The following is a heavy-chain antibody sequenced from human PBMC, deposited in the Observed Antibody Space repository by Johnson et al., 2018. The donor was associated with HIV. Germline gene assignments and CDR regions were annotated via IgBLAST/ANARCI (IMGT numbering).Heavy chain of an antibody. CDR1: GFTFSSYA. CDR2: ISYDGSNK. J-gene: IGHJ3*02. CDR3: ARDFIATELGDAFDI. D-gene: IGHD6-25*01. V-gene: IGHV3-30-3*01. Sequence: VQLVESGGGVVQPGRSLRLSCAASGFTFSSYAMDWVRQAPGKGLEWVAVISYDGSNKYYADSVKGRFTISRDNSKNTLYLQMNSLRAEDTAVYYCARDFIATELGDAFDIWGQGTMVTVSS.